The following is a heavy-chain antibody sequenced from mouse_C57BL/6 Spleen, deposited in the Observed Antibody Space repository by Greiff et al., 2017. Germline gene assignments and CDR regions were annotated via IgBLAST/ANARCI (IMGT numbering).Heavy chain of an antibody. CDR3: ARRRFTTVVATPYAMDY. CDR2: INPNNGGT. V-gene: IGHV1-18*01. CDR1: GYTFTDYN. Sequence: VQLQQSGPELVKPGASVKIPCKASGYTFTDYNMDWVKQSHGKSLEWIGDINPNNGGTIYNQKFKGKATLTVDKSSSTAYMELRSLTSEDTAVYYCARRRFTTVVATPYAMDYWGQGTSVTVSS. J-gene: IGHJ4*01. D-gene: IGHD1-1*01.